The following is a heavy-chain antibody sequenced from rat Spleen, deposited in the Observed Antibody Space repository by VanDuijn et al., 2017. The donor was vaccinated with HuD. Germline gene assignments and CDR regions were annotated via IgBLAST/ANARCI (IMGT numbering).Heavy chain of an antibody. J-gene: IGHJ2*01. CDR3: ARRYDFDY. Sequence: EVQMVESGGGLVKPGRSLKLSCAASGFTFSKYGMQWIRQTPTKGLEWVATISYDGSSTYYRDSVKGRFTISRDNAKSTLYLQMDSLRSEDTATYYCARRYDFDYWGQGVMVTVSS. V-gene: IGHV5-29*01. D-gene: IGHD2-1*01. CDR2: ISYDGSST. CDR1: GFTFSKYG.